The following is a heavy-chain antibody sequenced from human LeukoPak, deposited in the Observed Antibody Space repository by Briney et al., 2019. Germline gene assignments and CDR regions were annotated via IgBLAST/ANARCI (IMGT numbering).Heavy chain of an antibody. D-gene: IGHD3-3*01. CDR3: AKGGQRYDFWRFDY. CDR2: ISGSGGST. Sequence: GGSLRLSCVASGFTFSTYAMSWVRQAPGKGLEWVSSISGSGGSTYYAEFVKGRSTIFRDNSKNTLYLQMNSLRAEDTAVYYCAKGGQRYDFWRFDYWGQGTLVTVSS. CDR1: GFTFSTYA. V-gene: IGHV3-23*01. J-gene: IGHJ4*02.